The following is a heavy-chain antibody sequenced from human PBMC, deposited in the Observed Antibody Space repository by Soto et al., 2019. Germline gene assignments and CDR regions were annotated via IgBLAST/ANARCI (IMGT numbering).Heavy chain of an antibody. D-gene: IGHD1-26*01. Sequence: EVQLVDSGGGLVQPGGSLRLSCAASGFIFSNYVMSWVRQAPGKGLEWVSSISDSGGTSYYADSVKGRFTISRDNSNNTLYLQMNMLRAEDTAIYYCAKRPRALLTFDYWGQGTLVTVSS. J-gene: IGHJ4*02. V-gene: IGHV3-23*04. CDR3: AKRPRALLTFDY. CDR2: ISDSGGTS. CDR1: GFIFSNYV.